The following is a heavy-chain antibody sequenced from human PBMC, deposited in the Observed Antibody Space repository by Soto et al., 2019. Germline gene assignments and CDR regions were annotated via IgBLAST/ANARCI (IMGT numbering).Heavy chain of an antibody. CDR1: GFTFSSYS. Sequence: EVQLVESGGGLVQPGGSLRLSCAASGFTFSSYSMNWVRQAPGKGLEWVSYISSSSSTIYYADSVKGRFTIARDNAKNSLYLQMNSLRAEDTAVYYCARLLPLYCSSTSCYKNWFYPWCQGTLVTVSS. V-gene: IGHV3-48*01. D-gene: IGHD2-2*01. CDR2: ISSSSSTI. J-gene: IGHJ5*02. CDR3: ARLLPLYCSSTSCYKNWFYP.